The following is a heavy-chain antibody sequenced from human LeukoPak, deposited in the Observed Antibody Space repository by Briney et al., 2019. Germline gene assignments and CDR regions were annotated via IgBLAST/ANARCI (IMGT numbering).Heavy chain of an antibody. V-gene: IGHV3-30*02. CDR1: GFTFSSYG. CDR3: AKDIAPSRVPAAMGAFDI. J-gene: IGHJ3*02. D-gene: IGHD2-2*01. CDR2: MRYDGSNK. Sequence: GGSLRLSCAASGFTFSSYGMHWVRQAPGKGLEWVAFMRYDGSNKYYADSVKGRFTISRDNAKNSLYLQMNSLRAEDMALYYCAKDIAPSRVPAAMGAFDIWGQGTMVTVSS.